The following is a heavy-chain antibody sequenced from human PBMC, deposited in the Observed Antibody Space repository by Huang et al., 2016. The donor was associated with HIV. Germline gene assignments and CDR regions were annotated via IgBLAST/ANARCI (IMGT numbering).Heavy chain of an antibody. D-gene: IGHD5-12*01. CDR2: IITIFGTT. Sequence: QVQLVQSGAEVKKPGSSVKLSCQSSGGGSSSYAISWVRQARGQGLEWMGGIITIFGTTDYAPRFQGRVTSTADESTNTAYIELSSLEYDDTALYYCARSGPRWGLATIWTLVYWGQGTLVTVSS. V-gene: IGHV1-69*13. CDR3: ARSGPRWGLATIWTLVY. CDR1: GGGSSSYA. J-gene: IGHJ4*02.